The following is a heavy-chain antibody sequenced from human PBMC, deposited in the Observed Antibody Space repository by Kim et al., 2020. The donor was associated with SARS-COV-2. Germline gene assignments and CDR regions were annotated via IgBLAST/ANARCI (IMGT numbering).Heavy chain of an antibody. J-gene: IGHJ4*02. V-gene: IGHV1-58*01. CDR3: AATEWSHKYYFDY. Sequence: SVKVSCKASGFTFTSSAVQWVRQARGQRLEWIGWIVVGSGNTNYAQKFQERVTITRDMSTSTAYMELSSLRSEDTAVYYCAATEWSHKYYFDYWGQGTLVTVSS. CDR1: GFTFTSSA. CDR2: IVVGSGNT. D-gene: IGHD3-3*01.